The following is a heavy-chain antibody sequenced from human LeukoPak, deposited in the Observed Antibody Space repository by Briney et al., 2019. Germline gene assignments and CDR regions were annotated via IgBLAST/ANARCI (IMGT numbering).Heavy chain of an antibody. CDR2: INPNSGDT. J-gene: IGHJ4*02. V-gene: IGHV1-2*02. D-gene: IGHD3-10*01. CDR3: ARDHYGSGSYYQGY. CDR1: GYTFTGYY. Sequence: APVKVSCKASGYTFTGYYMHWVRQAPGQGLEWMGWINPNSGDTNYAQKFQGRVTMTGDTSISTAYMELSRLGSDDTAVYYCARDHYGSGSYYQGYWGQGTLVTVSS.